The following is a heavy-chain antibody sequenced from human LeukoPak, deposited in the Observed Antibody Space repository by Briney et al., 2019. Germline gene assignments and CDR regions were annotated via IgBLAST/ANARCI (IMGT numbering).Heavy chain of an antibody. CDR1: GGSFSGYY. V-gene: IGHV4-34*01. J-gene: IGHJ6*02. CDR2: INHSGST. Sequence: SETLSLTCAVYGGSFSGYYWSWIRQPPGKGLEWIGEINHSGSTNYNPSLKRRVTISVDKSKNQFSLKLSFVTAADTAVYYCARASYGMDVWGQGTTVTVS. CDR3: ARASYGMDV.